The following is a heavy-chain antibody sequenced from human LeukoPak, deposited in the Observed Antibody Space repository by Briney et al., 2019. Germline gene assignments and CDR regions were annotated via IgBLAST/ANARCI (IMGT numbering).Heavy chain of an antibody. Sequence: SETLSLTCTVSGVSISSGDYYWSWIRQPPGKVLEWIGYVYHSGSTYYSPPLRNRVTLSVDTSKNQFSLKLSSVTAADTAVYYCARHSGGGRAVAGMHRFDPWGQGTLVTVSS. D-gene: IGHD6-19*01. CDR3: ARHSGGGRAVAGMHRFDP. CDR1: GVSISSGDYY. CDR2: VYHSGST. J-gene: IGHJ5*02. V-gene: IGHV4-30-4*01.